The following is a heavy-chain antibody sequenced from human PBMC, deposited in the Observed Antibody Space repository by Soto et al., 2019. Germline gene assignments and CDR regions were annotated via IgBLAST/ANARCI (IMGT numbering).Heavy chain of an antibody. Sequence: QVQLQESGPGLVKPSETLSLTCIVSGGSISNYYWSWIRQPPGKGLEWIGYIYYSGSTNYNPSLTIRVTISVDPSKNQFSLKLSSVTAADTAVYYCARHRYSYGVYYFDYWGQGTLVTVSS. CDR1: GGSISNYY. J-gene: IGHJ4*02. CDR2: IYYSGST. V-gene: IGHV4-59*08. D-gene: IGHD5-18*01. CDR3: ARHRYSYGVYYFDY.